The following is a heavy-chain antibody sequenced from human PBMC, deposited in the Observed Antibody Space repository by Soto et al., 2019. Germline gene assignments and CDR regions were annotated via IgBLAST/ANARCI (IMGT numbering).Heavy chain of an antibody. V-gene: IGHV4-4*02. J-gene: IGHJ6*03. D-gene: IGHD6-13*01. Sequence: AVARGNSSNRNGWRSVRQHPGKGLEWIGEIYHSGSTNYNPSLKSRVTISVDKSKNQFSLKLSSVTAADTAVDYCASGSPESNYYDTDVWGEGTTVTVSS. CDR1: RGNSSNRNG. CDR3: ASGSPESNYYDTDV. CDR2: IYHSGST.